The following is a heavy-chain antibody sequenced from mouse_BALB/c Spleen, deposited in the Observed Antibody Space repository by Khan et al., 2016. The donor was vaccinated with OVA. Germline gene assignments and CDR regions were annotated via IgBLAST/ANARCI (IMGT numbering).Heavy chain of an antibody. CDR1: GYIFTSYW. CDR2: IYPGTGST. Sequence: VQLQESGGDLVRPGASVKLSCKTSGYIFTSYWIHWVKQRSGQGLEWIARIYPGTGSTYYNEKFKGKATLTADNSSSTAYLPLSSLKSEASSVYLCARGSGYGNFVAYWGQGTMVTVAA. J-gene: IGHJ3*01. D-gene: IGHD2-1*01. V-gene: IGHV1S132*01. CDR3: ARGSGYGNFVAY.